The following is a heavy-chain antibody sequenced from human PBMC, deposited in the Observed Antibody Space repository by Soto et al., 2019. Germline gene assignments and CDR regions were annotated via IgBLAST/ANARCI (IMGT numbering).Heavy chain of an antibody. CDR3: AGYSSWYQPHY. CDR1: GFTFSSYA. Sequence: GGSLRLSCAASGFTFSSYAMHWVRQAPGKGLEWVSAISSNGGSTYYANSVKGRFTISRDNSKNTLYLQMGSLRAEDMAVYYCAGYSSWYQPHYWGQGTLVTVSS. CDR2: ISSNGGST. D-gene: IGHD6-13*01. V-gene: IGHV3-64*01. J-gene: IGHJ4*02.